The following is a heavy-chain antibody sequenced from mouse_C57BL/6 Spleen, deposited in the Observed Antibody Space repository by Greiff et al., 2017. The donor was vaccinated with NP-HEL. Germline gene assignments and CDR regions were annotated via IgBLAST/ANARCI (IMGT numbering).Heavy chain of an antibody. CDR3: ARHEDYYGSSYVSYAMDY. V-gene: IGHV1-62-2*01. Sequence: QVQLKESGAELVKPGVSVKLSCKASGYTFTEYTIHWVKQRSGQGLEWIGWFYPGSGSIKYNEKFKDKATLTADKSSSTVYMERSRLTSEDSAVYYCARHEDYYGSSYVSYAMDYWGQGTSVTVSS. J-gene: IGHJ4*01. CDR1: GYTFTEYT. D-gene: IGHD1-1*01. CDR2: FYPGSGSI.